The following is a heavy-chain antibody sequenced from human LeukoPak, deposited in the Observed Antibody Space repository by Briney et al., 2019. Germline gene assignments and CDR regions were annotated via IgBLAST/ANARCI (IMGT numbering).Heavy chain of an antibody. CDR2: VGGGNSIT. CDR3: AKGFWRYLDY. Sequence: GESLRLSCAASGFTFSTYAMSWVRQAPGKGLEWVSAVGGGNSITYYTDSVKGRFTISRDNSKNTVYLQMNSLRAEDTAVYYCAKGFWRYLDYWGQGTLVTVSS. V-gene: IGHV3-23*01. CDR1: GFTFSTYA. D-gene: IGHD1-1*01. J-gene: IGHJ4*02.